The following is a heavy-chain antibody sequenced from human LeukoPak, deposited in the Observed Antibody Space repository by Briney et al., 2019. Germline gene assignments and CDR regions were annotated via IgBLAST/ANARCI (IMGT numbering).Heavy chain of an antibody. V-gene: IGHV3-66*01. CDR1: GFTVSRNY. D-gene: IGHD6-13*01. J-gene: IGHJ4*02. Sequence: PGGSLRLSCAASGFTVSRNYMSWVRQAPGKGLEWGSVIYSGGRTYYADSVKGRFTISRDNSNNTLYLQMNRLRAEDTAVYYCARAGPSSSWHQFDYWGQGTLVTVSS. CDR2: IYSGGRT. CDR3: ARAGPSSSWHQFDY.